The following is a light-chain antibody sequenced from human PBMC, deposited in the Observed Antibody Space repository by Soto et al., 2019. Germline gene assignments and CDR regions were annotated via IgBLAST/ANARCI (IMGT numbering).Light chain of an antibody. V-gene: IGKV3-20*01. J-gene: IGKJ1*01. CDR3: PQYCSSPS. Sequence: EIVLTQSPGTLSLSPGERATLSCRSSQSVSSSYLAWYQHKPGQAPRLLIYDVSSRATGIPDRFSGSGSGTDFTLNISSLEAEDFAVYYGPQYCSSPSLGQGTKVEIK. CDR1: QSVSSSY. CDR2: DVS.